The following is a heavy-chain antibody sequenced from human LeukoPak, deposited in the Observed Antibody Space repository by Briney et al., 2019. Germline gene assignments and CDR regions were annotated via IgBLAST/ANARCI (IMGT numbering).Heavy chain of an antibody. J-gene: IGHJ5*02. V-gene: IGHV3-66*01. Sequence: GGSLRLSCAASGFTVSSKYMSWVRQAPGKGLEWVSVIYSGGSTYYADSVKGRFTISRDNSKNTLYLQMNSLRAEDTAVYYCARDRRGRITMVRGGFDPWGQGTLVTVSS. CDR1: GFTVSSKY. CDR3: ARDRRGRITMVRGGFDP. D-gene: IGHD3-10*01. CDR2: IYSGGST.